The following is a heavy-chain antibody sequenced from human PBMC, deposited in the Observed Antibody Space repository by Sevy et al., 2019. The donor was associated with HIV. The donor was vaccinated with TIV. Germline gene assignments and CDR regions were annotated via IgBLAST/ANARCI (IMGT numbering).Heavy chain of an antibody. Sequence: GGSLRLSCAASGFTFSSYVMHWVRQAPGKGLEWVALIWYDGTIQYYADSVKGRLTISRDNSKDTLFLQMNSLTPEDTAVYYCARGGGYCGGDCYSIDYWGQGALVTVSS. CDR2: IWYDGTIQ. V-gene: IGHV3-33*08. CDR3: ARGGGYCGGDCYSIDY. J-gene: IGHJ4*02. D-gene: IGHD2-21*02. CDR1: GFTFSSYV.